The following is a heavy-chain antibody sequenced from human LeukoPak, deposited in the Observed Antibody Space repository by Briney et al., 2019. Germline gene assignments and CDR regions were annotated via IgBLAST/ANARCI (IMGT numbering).Heavy chain of an antibody. CDR3: ARPIAAAGSIHAFDI. J-gene: IGHJ3*02. Sequence: GESLKISCKGSGYSFTSYWIGWVRQMPGKGLEWMGIIYPGDSDARYSPSFQGQVTISADKSISTAYLQWSSLKASDTAMYYCARPIAAAGSIHAFDIWGQGTMVTVSS. CDR2: IYPGDSDA. V-gene: IGHV5-51*01. D-gene: IGHD6-13*01. CDR1: GYSFTSYW.